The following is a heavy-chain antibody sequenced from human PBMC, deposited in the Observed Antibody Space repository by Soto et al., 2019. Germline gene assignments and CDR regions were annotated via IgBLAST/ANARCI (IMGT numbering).Heavy chain of an antibody. V-gene: IGHV5-51*01. Sequence: PGESLKISCKGSGYIFTTYWIGWVRQMPGKGLEWMGLIHPGDSGAKYSPSFQGHVTISVDSSINPAYLQWGSLKASDTAMYYCGRSPCGGDCTRFDPWGQGTLVTVSS. J-gene: IGHJ5*02. CDR1: GYIFTTYW. CDR2: IHPGDSGA. D-gene: IGHD2-21*02. CDR3: GRSPCGGDCTRFDP.